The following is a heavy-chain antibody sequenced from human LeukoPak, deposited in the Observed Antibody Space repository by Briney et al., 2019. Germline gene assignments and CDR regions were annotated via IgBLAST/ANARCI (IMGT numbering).Heavy chain of an antibody. J-gene: IGHJ4*02. V-gene: IGHV1-46*01. CDR3: ARALYSSGWYDY. D-gene: IGHD6-19*01. Sequence: GASVKVSCKSSGYTFTSYYMYWVRQAPGQGLEWMGIINPSGGSTSSAQKFQGRVTMTRDTCTCTVYMELSSLGSDNTAVYYCARALYSSGWYDYWGQGTLVTVSS. CDR1: GYTFTSYY. CDR2: INPSGGST.